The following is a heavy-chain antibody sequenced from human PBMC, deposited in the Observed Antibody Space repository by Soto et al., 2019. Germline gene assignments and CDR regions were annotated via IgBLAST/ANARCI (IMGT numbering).Heavy chain of an antibody. J-gene: IGHJ3*02. V-gene: IGHV1-24*01. D-gene: IGHD3-9*01. Sequence: GASVKVSCKVSGYTLTELSMNWVRQAPGKGLEWMGGFDPEDGETIYAQKFQGRVTMTDDTSTDTAYMELSSLRSEDTAVYYCATDRSYDILTGPDAFDIWGQGTMVTVSS. CDR1: GYTLTELS. CDR3: ATDRSYDILTGPDAFDI. CDR2: FDPEDGET.